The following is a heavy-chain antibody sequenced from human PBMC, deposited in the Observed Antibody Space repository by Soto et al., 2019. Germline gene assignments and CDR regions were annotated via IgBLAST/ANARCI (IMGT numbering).Heavy chain of an antibody. D-gene: IGHD3-10*01. CDR3: AGGRSGSGNH. CDR1: GGPISSYY. CDR2: IYYSGST. Sequence: SETLSLTCTVSGGPISSYYWSWIRQPPGKGLEWIGYIYYSGSTNYNPSLKSRVTISVDTSKNQFSLKLSSVTAADTAVYYCAGGRSGSGNHWGQATLVTVSS. J-gene: IGHJ4*02. V-gene: IGHV4-59*01.